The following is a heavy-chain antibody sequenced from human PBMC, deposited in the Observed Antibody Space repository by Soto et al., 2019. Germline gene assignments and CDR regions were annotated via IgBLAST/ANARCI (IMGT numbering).Heavy chain of an antibody. J-gene: IGHJ4*02. CDR2: IKYDATST. D-gene: IGHD3-16*01. Sequence: EVQLVASGGGLFQPGGSLRLSCAASGFTFNNYWIHWVRQAPGKGLVWVSRIKYDATSTNYADSVKGRFSISRDNAKNTVYLQMSSLRGDDTAVYYCARGALGSYYFDYWGQRTLVTVSS. CDR1: GFTFNNYW. V-gene: IGHV3-74*01. CDR3: ARGALGSYYFDY.